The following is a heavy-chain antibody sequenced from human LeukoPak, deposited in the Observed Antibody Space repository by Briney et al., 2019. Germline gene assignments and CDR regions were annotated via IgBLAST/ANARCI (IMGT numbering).Heavy chain of an antibody. CDR1: GYTFTSYD. Sequence: ASVKVSCKASGYTFTSYDINWVRQATGQGLEWMGWMNPNSGNTGYAQKFQGRVTMTRNTSISTAYMELSSLRSEDTAVYYCARGRGSTMIVVVLPIPKQYYFDYWGQGTLVTVSS. V-gene: IGHV1-8*01. D-gene: IGHD3-22*01. CDR2: MNPNSGNT. CDR3: ARGRGSTMIVVVLPIPKQYYFDY. J-gene: IGHJ4*02.